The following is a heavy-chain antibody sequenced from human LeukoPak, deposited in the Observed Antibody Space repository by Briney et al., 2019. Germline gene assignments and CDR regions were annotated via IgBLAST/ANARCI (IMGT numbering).Heavy chain of an antibody. CDR1: GYTFTSYG. J-gene: IGHJ3*02. Sequence: SVNVSCKASGYTFTSYGISWVRQAPGQGLEWMGWISAYNVNTNDAQKLQGRVTMTTDTSTTTAYMELRSLRSDDTAVYYCARDCGSDCSQAFDIWGQGTMVTVSS. CDR3: ARDCGSDCSQAFDI. V-gene: IGHV1-18*01. D-gene: IGHD2-21*02. CDR2: ISAYNVNT.